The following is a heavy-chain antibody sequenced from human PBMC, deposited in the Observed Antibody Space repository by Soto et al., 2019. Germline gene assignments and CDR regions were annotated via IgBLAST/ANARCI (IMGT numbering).Heavy chain of an antibody. V-gene: IGHV1-2*04. Sequence: ASVKVSCKASGYTFTGYYMHWVRQAPGQGLEWMGWINPNSGGTNYAQKFQGWVTMTRDTSISTAYMELSRLRSDDTAVYYCARDLVTMVRGVHNFDYSGQGTLVTVSS. CDR3: ARDLVTMVRGVHNFDY. CDR2: INPNSGGT. J-gene: IGHJ4*02. CDR1: GYTFTGYY. D-gene: IGHD3-10*01.